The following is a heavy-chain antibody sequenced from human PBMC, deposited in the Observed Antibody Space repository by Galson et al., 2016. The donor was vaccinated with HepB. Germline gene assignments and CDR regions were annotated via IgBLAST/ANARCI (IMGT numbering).Heavy chain of an antibody. J-gene: IGHJ4*02. CDR2: ISGSGGST. CDR3: AKGQQLAYFDY. CDR1: GFTFSSCP. Sequence: SLRLSCAASGFTFSSCPMSWVRQAPGKGLAWVSAISGSGGSTYYADSVKGRFTISRDNSKNTLYLQMNSLRAEDTAVYYCAKGQQLAYFDYWGQGTLVTVSS. V-gene: IGHV3-23*01. D-gene: IGHD6-13*01.